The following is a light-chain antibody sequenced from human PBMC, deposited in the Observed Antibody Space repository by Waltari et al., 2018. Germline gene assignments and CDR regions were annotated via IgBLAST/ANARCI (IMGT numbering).Light chain of an antibody. CDR3: MQTTHWPRT. CDR2: KVS. V-gene: IGKV2-30*01. CDR1: QSLVFSDGNTY. Sequence: DVVITQSPLSLPVSLGQPAPLSCKSRQSLVFSDGNTYLQWLQQRPGQSPRRLIYKVSNRDAGVPDRFSGSGSGTDFTLKISRVEAEDVGVYYCMQTTHWPRTFGQGTKVEIK. J-gene: IGKJ1*01.